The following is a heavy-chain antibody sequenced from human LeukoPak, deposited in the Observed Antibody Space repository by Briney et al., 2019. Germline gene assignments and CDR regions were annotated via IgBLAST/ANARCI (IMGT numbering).Heavy chain of an antibody. CDR2: IYYSGST. CDR3: ARDSAGAQSFGESSGAFDY. Sequence: SETLSLTCAVSGGSISSYYWSWIRQPPGKGLEWIGYIYYSGSTNYNPSLQSRVTISVDKSKNQFSLKLSSVTAADTAVYYCARDSAGAQSFGESSGAFDYWGQGTLVTVSS. CDR1: GGSISSYY. V-gene: IGHV4-59*12. D-gene: IGHD3-10*01. J-gene: IGHJ4*02.